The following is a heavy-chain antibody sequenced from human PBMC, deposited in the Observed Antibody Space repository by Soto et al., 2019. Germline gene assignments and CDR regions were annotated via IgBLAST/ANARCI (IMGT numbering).Heavy chain of an antibody. CDR3: ARGPLYYFDY. Sequence: PGGSLRLSCEDSGFTFSSYTMNWVRRAPGKGLEWVSSISSRSTNTHYADSVRGRFTISRDNAKRSLYLQMNSLRAEDTDVYYCARGPLYYFDYWGQGNLVTVS. V-gene: IGHV3-21*01. CDR1: GFTFSSYT. J-gene: IGHJ4*02. CDR2: ISSRSTNT.